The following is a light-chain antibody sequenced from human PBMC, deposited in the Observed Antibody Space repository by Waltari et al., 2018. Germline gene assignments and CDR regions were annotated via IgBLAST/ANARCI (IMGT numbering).Light chain of an antibody. V-gene: IGLV2-14*03. Sequence: QSALTQPASVSGSPGQSITISCTGSSSDVGGDDSVSWYEDHPGQAPKVIIYDVNKRPSWVSHRFSGSKSGNTASLTISGLQAEDEATFYCSSQSTKNGVIFGGGTKVTVL. CDR3: SSQSTKNGVI. CDR2: DVN. J-gene: IGLJ2*01. CDR1: SSDVGGDDS.